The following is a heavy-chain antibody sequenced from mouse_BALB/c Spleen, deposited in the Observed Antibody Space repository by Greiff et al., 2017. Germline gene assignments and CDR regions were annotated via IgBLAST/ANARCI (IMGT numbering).Heavy chain of an antibody. D-gene: IGHD2-14*01. J-gene: IGHJ3*01. CDR2: ILPGSGST. CDR1: GYTFSSYW. CDR3: ARGGYYRYDAFAY. V-gene: IGHV1-9*01. Sequence: VMLVESGAELMKPGASVKISCKATGYTFSSYWIEWVKQRPGHGLEWIGEILPGSGSTNYNEKFKGKATFTADTSSNTAYMQLSSLTSEDSAVYYCARGGYYRYDAFAYWGQGTLVTVSA.